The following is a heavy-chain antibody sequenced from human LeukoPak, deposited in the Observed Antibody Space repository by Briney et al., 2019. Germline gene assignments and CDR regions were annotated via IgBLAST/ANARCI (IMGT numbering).Heavy chain of an antibody. Sequence: SGPTLVKPTQTLTLTCTFSGFSLNTNRVGVGWIRQPPGKALEWLALIHWNDDKRYSPSLKSRLTITKDTSKNQVVLTMTNMDPVDTATYYCAHTFHPRGFDYWGQGTLVTVSS. CDR2: IHWNDDK. CDR3: AHTFHPRGFDY. D-gene: IGHD2/OR15-2a*01. J-gene: IGHJ4*02. CDR1: GFSLNTNRVG. V-gene: IGHV2-5*01.